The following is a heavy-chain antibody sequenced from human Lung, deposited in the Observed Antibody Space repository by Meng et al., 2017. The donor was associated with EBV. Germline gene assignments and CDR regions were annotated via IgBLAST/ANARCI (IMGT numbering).Heavy chain of an antibody. J-gene: IGHJ4*02. D-gene: IGHD1-26*01. CDR2: ISAYNGDT. CDR1: GSPFTNYC. Sequence: MKPGPSVRVYFKASGSPFTNYCITWVRQAPGQGLEWMGWISAYNGDTNYAQTLQGRVTMTTDTSTSTAYMELRSLRSDDTAVYYCTRVEVGITSGDYWGQGTLVTVSS. V-gene: IGHV1-18*01. CDR3: TRVEVGITSGDY.